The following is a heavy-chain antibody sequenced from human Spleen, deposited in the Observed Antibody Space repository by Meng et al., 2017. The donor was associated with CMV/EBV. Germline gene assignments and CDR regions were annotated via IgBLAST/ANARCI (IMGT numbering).Heavy chain of an antibody. J-gene: IGHJ4*02. CDR3: ARDRPYQLLTRFDY. CDR1: GYTFTSYG. V-gene: IGHV1-18*01. Sequence: ASGYTFTSYGISWVRQAPGQGLEWMGWISAYNGNTNYAQKLQGRVTMTTDTSTSTAYMELRSLRSDDTAVYYCARDRPYQLLTRFDYWGQGTLVTVSS. D-gene: IGHD2-2*01. CDR2: ISAYNGNT.